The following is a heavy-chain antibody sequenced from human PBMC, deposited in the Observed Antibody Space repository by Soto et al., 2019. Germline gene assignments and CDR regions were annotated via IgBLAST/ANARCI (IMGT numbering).Heavy chain of an antibody. J-gene: IGHJ4*02. CDR1: GYTFTSYG. Sequence: QVQLVQSGAEVKKPGASVKVSCKASGYTFTSYGISWVRQAPGQGLEWMGWISAYNGNTNYAQKLQGRVTMTTDTSTSTAYMELRSLRSDDTAVYYCARDFGVKNWLHCSGGSCYSESFDYWGQGTLVTVSS. CDR2: ISAYNGNT. V-gene: IGHV1-18*01. D-gene: IGHD2-15*01. CDR3: ARDFGVKNWLHCSGGSCYSESFDY.